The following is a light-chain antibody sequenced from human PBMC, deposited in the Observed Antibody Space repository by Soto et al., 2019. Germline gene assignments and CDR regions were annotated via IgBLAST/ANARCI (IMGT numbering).Light chain of an antibody. J-gene: IGKJ2*01. CDR2: VAS. V-gene: IGKV1-39*01. CDR1: QSISIY. Sequence: DIQMTQSPSSLSASVGDRVTITCRASQSISIYLNWYQRKPGKAPKVLIYVASTLQSGVPARFSGSGSGTDFTLTISSLQPEDVATYYCQQSYGTPYTFGQGTKVEIK. CDR3: QQSYGTPYT.